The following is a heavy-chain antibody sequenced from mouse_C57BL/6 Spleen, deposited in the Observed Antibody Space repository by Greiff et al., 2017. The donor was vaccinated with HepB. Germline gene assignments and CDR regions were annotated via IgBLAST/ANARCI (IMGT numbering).Heavy chain of an antibody. J-gene: IGHJ2*01. CDR2: IDPENGDT. V-gene: IGHV14-4*01. CDR1: GFNIKDDY. Sequence: EVQLQQSGAELVRPGASVKLSCTASGFNIKDDYMHWVKQRPEQGLEWIGWIDPENGDTEYASKFQGKATITADTSSNTAYLQLSSLTSEDTAVYYCPTDLYDYEREYYFDYWGQGTTLTVSS. CDR3: PTDLYDYEREYYFDY. D-gene: IGHD2-4*01.